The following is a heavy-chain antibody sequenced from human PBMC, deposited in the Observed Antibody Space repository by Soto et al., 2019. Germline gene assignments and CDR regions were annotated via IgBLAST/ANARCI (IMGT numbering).Heavy chain of an antibody. V-gene: IGHV1-2*04. CDR1: GYTFTGYY. J-gene: IGHJ6*02. Sequence: QVQLVQSGAEVKKPGASVKVSCKASGYTFTGYYMHWVRQAPGQGLEWMGWNNPNSGGTNYAQKFQGWVTMTRDPSSRTAYMELSRLRSDDTAVYYCARGLEGDTTVNTVYGMDVWGQGTTVTVSS. D-gene: IGHD4-17*01. CDR2: NNPNSGGT. CDR3: ARGLEGDTTVNTVYGMDV.